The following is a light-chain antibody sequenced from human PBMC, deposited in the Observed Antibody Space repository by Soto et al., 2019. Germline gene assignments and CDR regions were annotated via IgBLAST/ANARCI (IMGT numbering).Light chain of an antibody. J-gene: IGKJ1*01. CDR1: QSISSY. V-gene: IGKV1-39*01. Sequence: DIQMTQSPSSLSASVGDRVTIACRASQSISSYLNWYQQKPGKAPKILIYAASSLPSGVPSRFSGSGSGTEFTLTISRLQPDDFETYYCQHYNSYSEAFGQGTKVDIK. CDR3: QHYNSYSEA. CDR2: AAS.